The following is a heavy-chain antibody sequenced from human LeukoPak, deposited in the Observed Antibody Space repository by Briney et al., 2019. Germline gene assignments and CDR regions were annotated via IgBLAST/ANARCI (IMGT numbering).Heavy chain of an antibody. CDR1: GFTFNNYR. CDR2: ISTTSSYI. Sequence: PGGSLRLSCAASGFTFNNYRMNWVRQAPGKGLEWVSSISTTSSYIYYADSVKGRFTISRDNAKNSLYMQMNSLRAEDTAVYFCAKDPVYHRPRYYMDVWGKGTTVTVSS. J-gene: IGHJ6*03. V-gene: IGHV3-21*01. CDR3: AKDPVYHRPRYYMDV. D-gene: IGHD2-8*01.